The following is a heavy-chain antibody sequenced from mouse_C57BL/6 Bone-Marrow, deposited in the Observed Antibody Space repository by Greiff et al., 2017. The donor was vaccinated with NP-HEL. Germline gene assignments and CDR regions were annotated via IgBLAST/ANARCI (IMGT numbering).Heavy chain of an antibody. D-gene: IGHD2-3*01. CDR2: IFPGSGST. V-gene: IGHV1-75*01. Sequence: QVQLKESGPELVKPGASVKIPCKASGYTFTDYYINWVKQRPGQGLEWIGWIFPGSGSTYYNEKFKGKATLTVDKSSSTAYMLLSSLTSEDSAVYFCARDGYPSYYAMDYWGQGTSVTVSS. CDR3: ARDGYPSYYAMDY. CDR1: GYTFTDYY. J-gene: IGHJ4*01.